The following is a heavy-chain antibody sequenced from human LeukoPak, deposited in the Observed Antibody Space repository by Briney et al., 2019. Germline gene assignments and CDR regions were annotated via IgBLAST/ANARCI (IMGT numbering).Heavy chain of an antibody. V-gene: IGHV4-39*01. D-gene: IGHD3-16*01. CDR3: SGRPFDDDDDIY. Sequence: SETLSLTCTVSGGSVSSSSYYWGWIRQPPGKGLEWIGDIYHSGRTYFNPPLKSRVTISVDTSKNQFSLKLNSVTAADTAVYYCSGRPFDDDDDIYWGQGTLVTVSS. J-gene: IGHJ4*02. CDR1: GGSVSSSSYY. CDR2: IYHSGRT.